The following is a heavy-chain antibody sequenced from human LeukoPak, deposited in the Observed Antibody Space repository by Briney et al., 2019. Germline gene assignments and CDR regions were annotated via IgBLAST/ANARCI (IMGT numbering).Heavy chain of an antibody. CDR3: AKSPTYCGSDCYSTFDY. CDR2: IRYDGTNK. V-gene: IGHV3-30*02. CDR1: GFTFSSYG. D-gene: IGHD2-21*02. Sequence: PGGSLRLSCAASGFTFSSYGMHWVRQAPGKGLEWVAFIRYDGTNKYYADSVKGRFTISRDNSKNTLYLQMNSLRAEDTALYYCAKSPTYCGSDCYSTFDYWGQGNLVTVSS. J-gene: IGHJ4*02.